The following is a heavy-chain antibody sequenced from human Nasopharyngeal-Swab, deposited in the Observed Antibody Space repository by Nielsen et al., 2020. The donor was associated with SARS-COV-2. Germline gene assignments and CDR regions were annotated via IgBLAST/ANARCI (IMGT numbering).Heavy chain of an antibody. CDR3: ASDLDYDFWSGYSRSNWFDP. V-gene: IGHV3-48*01. CDR1: GFTFSSYS. D-gene: IGHD3-3*01. J-gene: IGHJ5*02. Sequence: GGSLRLSCAASGFTFSSYSMNWVRQAPGKGLEWVSYISSRSSTIYYADSVEGRFTLPRDTAKNSLYLQMNSLRAEYTAVYYGASDLDYDFWSGYSRSNWFDPWGQGTLVTVSS. CDR2: ISSRSSTI.